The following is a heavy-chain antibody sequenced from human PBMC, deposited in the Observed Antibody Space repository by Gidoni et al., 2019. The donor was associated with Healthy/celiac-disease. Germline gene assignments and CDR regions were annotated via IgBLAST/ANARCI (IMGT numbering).Heavy chain of an antibody. Sequence: QLQLQESGPGLVKPSETLSLTCTVSGGSISSSSYYWGWIRQPPGKGLEWIGSIYYSGSTYYNPSLKSRVTISVDTSKNQFSLKLSSVTAADTAVYYCASTARDDFWSGYQGWFDPWGQGTLVTVSS. J-gene: IGHJ5*02. CDR2: IYYSGST. CDR1: GGSISSSSYY. D-gene: IGHD3-3*01. CDR3: ASTARDDFWSGYQGWFDP. V-gene: IGHV4-39*01.